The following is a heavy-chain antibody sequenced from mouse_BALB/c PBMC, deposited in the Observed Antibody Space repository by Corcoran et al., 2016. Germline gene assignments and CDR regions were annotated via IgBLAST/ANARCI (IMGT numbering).Heavy chain of an antibody. CDR3: ARPGEKKNSWFAY. CDR2: INPYNGGT. D-gene: IGHD4-1*01. J-gene: IGHJ3*01. CDR1: GYSFTGYT. Sequence: EVQLQQSGPEQVTPGASMTISCTASGYSFTGYTMNWVKQSHGKNLEWIGLINPYNGGTSYNQKFKGKATSTVEKSSSTAYMELLSLTSEDSAVEYSARPGEKKNSWFAYGGQGTLVTASA. V-gene: IGHV1-18*01.